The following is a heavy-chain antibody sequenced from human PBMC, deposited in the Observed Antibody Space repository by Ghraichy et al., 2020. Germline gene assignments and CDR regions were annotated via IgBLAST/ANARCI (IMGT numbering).Heavy chain of an antibody. D-gene: IGHD2-15*01. CDR2: ISGSGGST. CDR3: AGVCSGGSCYADYYFDY. CDR1: GFTFSSYA. V-gene: IGHV3-23*01. J-gene: IGHJ4*02. Sequence: GGSLRLSCAASGFTFSSYAMSWVRQAPGKGLEWVSAISGSGGSTYYADSVKGRFTISRDNSKNTLYLQMNSLRAEDTAVYYCAGVCSGGSCYADYYFDYWGQGTLVTVSS.